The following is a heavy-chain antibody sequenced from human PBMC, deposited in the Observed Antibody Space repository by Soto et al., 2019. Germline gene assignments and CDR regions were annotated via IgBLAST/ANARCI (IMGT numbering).Heavy chain of an antibody. CDR2: FDPEDGET. Sequence: ASVKVSCKVSGYTLTELSMHWVRQAPGKGLEWMGGFDPEDGETIYAQKFQGRVTMTEDTSTDTAYMELSSLRSEDTAVYYCATIATWGLPQTLDYWGQGTLVPVSS. J-gene: IGHJ4*02. CDR1: GYTLTELS. V-gene: IGHV1-24*01. CDR3: ATIATWGLPQTLDY. D-gene: IGHD7-27*01.